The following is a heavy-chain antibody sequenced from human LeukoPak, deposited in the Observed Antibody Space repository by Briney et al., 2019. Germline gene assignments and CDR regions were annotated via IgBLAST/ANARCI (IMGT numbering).Heavy chain of an antibody. J-gene: IGHJ6*03. Sequence: SETLSLTCNVSGGSISEYYWSWIRQSPGKGLEWIGHFYSAGTTKYNPSFKSRITISGDTSKNQASLSLTSATAADSAVYYCAKEIVLMMSGHPSPYFMDVWGRGTTVAVSS. V-gene: IGHV4-59*01. CDR3: AKEIVLMMSGHPSPYFMDV. CDR1: GGSISEYY. CDR2: FYSAGTT. D-gene: IGHD2-8*01.